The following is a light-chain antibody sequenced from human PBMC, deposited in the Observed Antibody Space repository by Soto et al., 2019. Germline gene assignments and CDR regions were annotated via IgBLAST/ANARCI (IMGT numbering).Light chain of an antibody. CDR2: GAS. CDR3: QQGHDVLYT. V-gene: IGKV3-20*01. Sequence: EIVLTQSPGTLSLSPGERATLSCRASQSISSSYLAWYQQKPGQAPRVLIYGASNRATGIPDRFSGSGSGKHFTLTISRLQPEDFSLHYWQQGHDVLYTLGQGTKLEIK. CDR1: QSISSSY. J-gene: IGKJ2*01.